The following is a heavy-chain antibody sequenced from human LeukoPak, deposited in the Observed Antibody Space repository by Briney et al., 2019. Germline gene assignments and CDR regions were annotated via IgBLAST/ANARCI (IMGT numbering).Heavy chain of an antibody. Sequence: GGSLRLSCAASGFTFSSYAMHWVRQAPGKGLEYVSAISSNGGSTCYANSVKGRFTISRDNSKNTLYLQMGSLRAEDMAVYYCARALEWELPIDYWGQGTLVTVSS. CDR1: GFTFSSYA. J-gene: IGHJ4*02. CDR2: ISSNGGST. V-gene: IGHV3-64*01. CDR3: ARALEWELPIDY. D-gene: IGHD1-26*01.